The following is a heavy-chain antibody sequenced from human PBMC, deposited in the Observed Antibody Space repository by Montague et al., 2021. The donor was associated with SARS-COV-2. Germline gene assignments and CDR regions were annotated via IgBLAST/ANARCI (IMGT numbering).Heavy chain of an antibody. V-gene: IGHV4-39*07. D-gene: IGHD3-22*01. J-gene: IGHJ3*02. Sequence: SETLSLTCTVSGGSISSSSYYWGWIRQPPGKGLEWIGSIYYSGSTYYNPSLKSRVTISVDTSKNQFSLKLSSVTAADTAVYYCARVPPYYYDSSGYYSGAFEIWGQGTMGTVSS. CDR2: IYYSGST. CDR3: ARVPPYYYDSSGYYSGAFEI. CDR1: GGSISSSSYY.